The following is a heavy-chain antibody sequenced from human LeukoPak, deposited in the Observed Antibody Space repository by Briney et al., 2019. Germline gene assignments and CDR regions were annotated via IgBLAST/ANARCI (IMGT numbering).Heavy chain of an antibody. Sequence: SETLSLTCTVSGGSISSSSYYWGWIRQPPGKGLEWIGSIYYSGGTYYNPSLKSRVTISVDTSKNQFSLKLSSVTAADTAVYYCARVKGYYGSGSYYNRLGMDVWGKGTTVTVSS. V-gene: IGHV4-39*01. CDR3: ARVKGYYGSGSYYNRLGMDV. D-gene: IGHD3-10*01. CDR1: GGSISSSSYY. CDR2: IYYSGGT. J-gene: IGHJ6*03.